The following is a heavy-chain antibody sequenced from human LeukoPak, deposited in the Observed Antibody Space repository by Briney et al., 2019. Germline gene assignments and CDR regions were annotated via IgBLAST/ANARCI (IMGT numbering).Heavy chain of an antibody. D-gene: IGHD4-23*01. CDR1: GGSFSGYY. CDR3: ARVFQGSVVTHYYYYGMDV. CDR2: IKHSGST. V-gene: IGHV4-34*01. Sequence: SETLSLTCAVYGGSFSGYYWSWIRQPPGKGLEWIGEIKHSGSTNYNPSLKSRVTISVDTSKNQFSLKLSSVTAADTAVYYCARVFQGSVVTHYYYYGMDVWGQGTTVTVSS. J-gene: IGHJ6*02.